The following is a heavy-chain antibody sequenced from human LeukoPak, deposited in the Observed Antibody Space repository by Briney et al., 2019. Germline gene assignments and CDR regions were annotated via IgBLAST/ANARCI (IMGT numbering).Heavy chain of an antibody. V-gene: IGHV4-34*01. CDR3: AREMVQGVIPHPPNDAFDI. D-gene: IGHD3-10*01. J-gene: IGHJ3*02. CDR1: GGSFSGYY. CDR2: INHSGST. Sequence: SETLSLTCAVYGGSFSGYYWSWIRQPPGKGLEWIGEINHSGSTNYNPSLKSRVTISVDTSKNQFSLKLGSVTAADTAVYYCAREMVQGVIPHPPNDAFDIWGQGTMVTVSS.